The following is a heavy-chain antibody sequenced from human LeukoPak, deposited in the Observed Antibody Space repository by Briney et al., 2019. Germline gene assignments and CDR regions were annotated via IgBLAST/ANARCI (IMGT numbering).Heavy chain of an antibody. Sequence: ASVKVSCKASGYTFTGYYMHWVRQAPGQGLEWMGWINPNSGGTNYAQKFQGRVTMTRDTSISTAYMELSRLRSDDTAVYYCARDRANSSSALSAFDIWGQGTMVTVSS. V-gene: IGHV1-2*02. CDR1: GYTFTGYY. D-gene: IGHD6-6*01. CDR2: INPNSGGT. CDR3: ARDRANSSSALSAFDI. J-gene: IGHJ3*02.